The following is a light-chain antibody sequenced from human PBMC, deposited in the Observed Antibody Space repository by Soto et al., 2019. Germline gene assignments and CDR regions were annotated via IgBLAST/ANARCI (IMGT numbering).Light chain of an antibody. CDR3: QQFDSSVT. CDR2: GAS. V-gene: IGKV3-20*01. CDR1: QSVSSTF. J-gene: IGKJ1*01. Sequence: EIVLTQSPGSLSLSPGERATLSCRASQSVSSTFFAWYQQRPGQAPRLLMYGASSRATGIPERFSGSGSGTDFTLTISRLETEDFAVYYCQQFDSSVTFGQGIKVEIK.